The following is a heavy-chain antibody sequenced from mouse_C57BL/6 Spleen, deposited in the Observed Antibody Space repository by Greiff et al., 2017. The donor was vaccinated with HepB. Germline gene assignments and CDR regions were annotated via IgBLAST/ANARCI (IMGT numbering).Heavy chain of an antibody. CDR2: IRSKSNNYAT. CDR3: VRHRDYYGSEAY. V-gene: IGHV10-1*01. J-gene: IGHJ3*01. CDR1: GFSFNTYA. D-gene: IGHD1-1*01. Sequence: EVQLVESGGGLVQPKGSLKLSCAASGFSFNTYAMNWVRQAPGKGLEWVARIRSKSNNYATYYADSVKDRFTISRDDSESMLYLQMNNLKTEDTAMYYCVRHRDYYGSEAYWGQGTLVTVSA.